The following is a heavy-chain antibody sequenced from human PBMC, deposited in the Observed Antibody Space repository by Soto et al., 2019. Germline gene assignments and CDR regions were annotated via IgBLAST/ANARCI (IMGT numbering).Heavy chain of an antibody. V-gene: IGHV3-30-3*01. CDR2: ISYDGSNK. D-gene: IGHD2-15*01. J-gene: IGHJ6*02. CDR3: ARAHDGGNLGMDV. Sequence: PGGSLRLSCAASGFTFSSYAMHWVRQAPGKGLEWVAVISYDGSNKYYADSVKGRFTISRDNSKNTLYLQMNSLRAEDTAVYYCARAHDGGNLGMDVWGQGTTVTVSS. CDR1: GFTFSSYA.